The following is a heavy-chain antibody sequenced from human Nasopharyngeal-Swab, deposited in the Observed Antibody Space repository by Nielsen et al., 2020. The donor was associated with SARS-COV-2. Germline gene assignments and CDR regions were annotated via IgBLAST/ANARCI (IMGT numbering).Heavy chain of an antibody. V-gene: IGHV3-30*18. J-gene: IGHJ4*02. CDR1: GFTFSSYA. D-gene: IGHD3-3*02. CDR2: ISYEGSIR. CDR3: AKSMAFFQLSGTYNLDF. Sequence: GGSLKISCAASGFTFSSYAMSWVRQAPGKGLEWVAFISYEGSIRNYIDSVKGRFTVSRDSSKNTVYLQMNSLRPDDTAVYFCAKSMAFFQLSGTYNLDFWGQGTLVTVSS.